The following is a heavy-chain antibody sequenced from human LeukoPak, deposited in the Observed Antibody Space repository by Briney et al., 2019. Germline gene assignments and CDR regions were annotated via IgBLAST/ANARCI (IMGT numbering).Heavy chain of an antibody. CDR1: GFTFSSYE. CDR2: ISTTGDRI. CDR3: ARDTKDY. V-gene: IGHV3-48*03. Sequence: GGSLRLSCAASGFTFSSYEMNWVRQAPGKGLEWTSYISTTGDRIQYADSVKGRFTISRDNAKNSLYLQMNSLRAEDTAVYYCARDTKDYWGQGTLVTVSS. D-gene: IGHD2-8*01. J-gene: IGHJ4*02.